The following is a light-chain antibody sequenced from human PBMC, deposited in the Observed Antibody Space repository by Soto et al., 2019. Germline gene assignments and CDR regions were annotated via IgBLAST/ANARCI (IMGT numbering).Light chain of an antibody. V-gene: IGLV2-14*01. Sequence: QSVLTQPASVSGSPGQSITISCTGTSSDVGDYNFVSWYQQHPGKAPKLMIYEVSHRPSGVSNRFSGSKSGNTASLTISGLQADDEADYYCNSYTSSNTLCVFGTGTKVTVL. CDR2: EVS. CDR1: SSDVGDYNF. CDR3: NSYTSSNTLCV. J-gene: IGLJ1*01.